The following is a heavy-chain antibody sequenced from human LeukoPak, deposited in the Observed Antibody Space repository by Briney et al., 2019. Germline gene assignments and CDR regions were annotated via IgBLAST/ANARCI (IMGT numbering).Heavy chain of an antibody. CDR1: GGTVSSYV. J-gene: IGHJ4*02. Sequence: SVKVSCKGSGGTVSSYVFSWVRQAPGQGLETVGEIAPYFGTTNYAANFQGRLTFTADQSTSTGFMELRKLRSDDTAMYFGVDWGFGRSDASTDYWGQGTLIIVSS. V-gene: IGHV1-69*13. D-gene: IGHD3-10*01. CDR3: VDWGFGRSDASTDY. CDR2: IAPYFGTT.